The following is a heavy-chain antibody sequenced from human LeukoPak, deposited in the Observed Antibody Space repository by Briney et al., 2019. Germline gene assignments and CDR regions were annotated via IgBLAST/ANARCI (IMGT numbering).Heavy chain of an antibody. CDR1: GFTVSSNY. CDR2: IYSGGST. CDR3: ARAFGDSSGYSDYYYGMDV. Sequence: PGGSLRLSCAASGFTVSSNYMSWVRQAPGKGLEWVSVIYSGGSTYYADSVKGQFTISRHNSKNTLYLQMNSLRAEDTAVYYCARAFGDSSGYSDYYYGMDVWGQGTTVTVSS. D-gene: IGHD3-22*01. V-gene: IGHV3-53*04. J-gene: IGHJ6*02.